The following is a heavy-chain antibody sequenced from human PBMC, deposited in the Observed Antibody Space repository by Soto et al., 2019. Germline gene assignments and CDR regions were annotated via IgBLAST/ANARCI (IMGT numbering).Heavy chain of an antibody. D-gene: IGHD1-1*01. CDR1: GFTFSSWT. Sequence: EVRLAESGGGLVKPGGSLTLSCAVSGFTFSSWTMNWVRQAPGKGLEWVSSISTSSTFIYHADSVKGRFTISRDNAKDSLYLNMNNLRADDTAVYYCAKGGTHFDYWGQGTLLTVSS. J-gene: IGHJ4*02. CDR3: AKGGTHFDY. V-gene: IGHV3-21*01. CDR2: ISTSSTFI.